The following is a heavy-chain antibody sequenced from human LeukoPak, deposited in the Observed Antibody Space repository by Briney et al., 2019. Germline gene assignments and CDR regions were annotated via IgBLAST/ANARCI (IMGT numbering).Heavy chain of an antibody. CDR3: ARGNGWYYY. D-gene: IGHD6-19*01. V-gene: IGHV4-38-2*02. J-gene: IGHJ4*02. CDR2: IYHSGST. Sequence: NSSETLSLTCTVSGYSISSGYYWGWIRQPPGKGLEWIGSIYHSGSTYYNPSLKSRVTISVDTSKNQFSLKLRSVTAADTAVYFCARGNGWYYYWGQGTLVTVSS. CDR1: GYSISSGYY.